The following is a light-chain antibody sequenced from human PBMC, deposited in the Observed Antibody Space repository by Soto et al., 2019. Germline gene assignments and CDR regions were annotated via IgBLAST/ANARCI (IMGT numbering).Light chain of an antibody. Sequence: DIQMTQSPSSLSASVGDRVTITCRASQSINSYLNWYQQKPGKAPKVLIYAASSLQSGVPSRFSGSGYGTDFTLTISSLQPEDFATYYCQQSYSTPITFGQGTRLEIK. CDR1: QSINSY. V-gene: IGKV1-39*01. CDR2: AAS. CDR3: QQSYSTPIT. J-gene: IGKJ5*01.